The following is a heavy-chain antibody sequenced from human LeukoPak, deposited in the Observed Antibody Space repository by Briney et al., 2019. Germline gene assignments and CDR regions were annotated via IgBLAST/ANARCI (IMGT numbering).Heavy chain of an antibody. J-gene: IGHJ1*01. V-gene: IGHV1-69*01. D-gene: IGHD3-3*01. CDR1: GGTFSSYA. Sequence: ASVKVSCKASGGTFSSYAISWVRQAPGQGLEWMGGIIPIFGTANYAQKFQGRVTITADESTSTAYMELSSLRSEDTAVYYCARGRYDFWSGYYTSEYFQHWGQGTLVTVSS. CDR2: IIPIFGTA. CDR3: ARGRYDFWSGYYTSEYFQH.